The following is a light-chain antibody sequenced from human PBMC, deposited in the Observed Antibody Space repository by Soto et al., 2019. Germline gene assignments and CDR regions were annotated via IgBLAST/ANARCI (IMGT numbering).Light chain of an antibody. CDR3: QQFDTLPPA. Sequence: DIPMTQSPSSLSASVGDRVTITCQASQDISKYLNWYQLQPGKAPRLLIYDASNVDAGVPSRFSGSGSGTDFTLTISSLQPEDIATYFGQQFDTLPPAFGQGTKLEIK. CDR2: DAS. CDR1: QDISKY. V-gene: IGKV1-33*01. J-gene: IGKJ2*01.